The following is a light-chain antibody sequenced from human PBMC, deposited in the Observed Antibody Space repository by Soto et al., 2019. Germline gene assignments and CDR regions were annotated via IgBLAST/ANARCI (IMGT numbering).Light chain of an antibody. Sequence: DIPMTQSPSSLSASVGDRVTITCRASQGISNYLAWYQQKPGKVPKLLIYAASTLQPGVPSRFSGSGSGTEFTLTISSLQPEDVATYYCQKYNGAPLFTFGPGTKVDIK. CDR2: AAS. CDR1: QGISNY. CDR3: QKYNGAPLFT. J-gene: IGKJ3*01. V-gene: IGKV1-27*01.